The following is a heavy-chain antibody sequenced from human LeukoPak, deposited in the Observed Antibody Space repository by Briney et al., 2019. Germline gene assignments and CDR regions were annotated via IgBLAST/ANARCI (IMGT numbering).Heavy chain of an antibody. J-gene: IGHJ4*02. CDR1: GFTFSTYS. CDR2: ISTSSNYI. Sequence: PGESLRLSCAASGFTFSTYSMNWVRPAPGKGLEWVSSISTSSNYIYYSDSLKGRFTISRDNAKNSLYLQMNSLRAEDTAVYYCARDSCSGYACYSFDLWGQGTLVTVSS. D-gene: IGHD2-15*01. V-gene: IGHV3-21*01. CDR3: ARDSCSGYACYSFDL.